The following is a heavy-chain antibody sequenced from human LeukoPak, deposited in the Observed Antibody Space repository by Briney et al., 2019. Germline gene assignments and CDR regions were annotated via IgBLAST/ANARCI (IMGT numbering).Heavy chain of an antibody. Sequence: PGGSLRLSCATSGFTFSHYGKHWVRQAPGKGQEWVAVIWNDGSNKYYGDSVKDRFTISRDNSNNTLYLQMNSLTVEDTAVYYCAKDAQRGFDYSNSLEHWGQGTLVTVSS. CDR1: GFTFSHYG. D-gene: IGHD4-11*01. CDR3: AKDAQRGFDYSNSLEH. CDR2: IWNDGSNK. J-gene: IGHJ5*02. V-gene: IGHV3-33*06.